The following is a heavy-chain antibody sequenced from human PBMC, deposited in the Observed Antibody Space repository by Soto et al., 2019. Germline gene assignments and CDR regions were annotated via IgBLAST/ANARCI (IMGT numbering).Heavy chain of an antibody. CDR1: GGSVSSGSYY. D-gene: IGHD2-2*01. CDR3: ARGFLRHCIGTSCYSDWFDP. V-gene: IGHV4-61*01. CDR2: IYDSGSI. J-gene: IGHJ5*02. Sequence: SETLSLTCTVSGGSVSSGSYYWSWIRQPPGKGLEWIGYIYDSGSINYNPSLMSRVTISVDTSKNQFSLKLTSVTAADTAVYFFARGFLRHCIGTSCYSDWFDPWGKGTLVTVSS.